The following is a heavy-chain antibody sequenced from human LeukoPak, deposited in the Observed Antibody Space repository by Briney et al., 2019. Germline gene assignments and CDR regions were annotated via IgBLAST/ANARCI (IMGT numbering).Heavy chain of an antibody. J-gene: IGHJ4*02. Sequence: PGKSLRLSCAASGFSFGSYGLSWVRQAPGMGLQWVAFISGHTGTTRYADSVEGRFTISRDNAKNSLYLQMSSLRAEDTAVYYCARDLDSGNYFFAYWGQGTPVTVSS. CDR3: ARDLDSGNYFFAY. V-gene: IGHV3-48*04. D-gene: IGHD3-22*01. CDR2: ISGHTGTT. CDR1: GFSFGSYG.